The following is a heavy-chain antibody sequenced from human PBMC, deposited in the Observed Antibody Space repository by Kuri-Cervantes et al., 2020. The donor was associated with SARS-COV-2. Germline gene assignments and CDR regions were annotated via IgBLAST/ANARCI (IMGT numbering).Heavy chain of an antibody. Sequence: GESLKISCAASGFTFSTYGMHWVRQAPGKGLEWVSAIGTAGDTYYPGSVKGRFTISRENAKNSLYLQMNSLRAGDTAVYYCARVRRLHYDYWGQGTLVTVSS. CDR2: IGTAGDT. J-gene: IGHJ4*02. V-gene: IGHV3-13*04. D-gene: IGHD6-25*01. CDR1: GFTFSTYG. CDR3: ARVRRLHYDY.